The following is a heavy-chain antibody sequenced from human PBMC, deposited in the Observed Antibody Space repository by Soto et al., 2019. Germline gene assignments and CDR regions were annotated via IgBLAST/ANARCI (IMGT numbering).Heavy chain of an antibody. CDR3: AKERWDGYNSLDY. CDR2: FSGSDGGT. V-gene: IGHV3-23*01. D-gene: IGHD5-12*01. CDR1: GFSFREYD. Sequence: GGSLRLSCAASGFSFREYDMSWVRQAPGKVLEWVSGFSGSDGGTYYADSVKGRFTVSSGSSVNTLYLQMNSLRAEDTAVYYCAKERWDGYNSLDYWGRGTLVTVSS. J-gene: IGHJ4*02.